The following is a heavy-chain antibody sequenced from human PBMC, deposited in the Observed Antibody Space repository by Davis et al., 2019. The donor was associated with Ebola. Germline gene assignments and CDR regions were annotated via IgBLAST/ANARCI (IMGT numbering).Heavy chain of an antibody. Sequence: ASVKVSCKASGYTFTNYAINWVRQAPGQGLEWMGWINTNTGNPTYAQGFTGRFVFSLDTSVSTAYLQISSLKAEDTAVYYCAAMHGQWELLRLEYFQHWGQGTLVTVSS. V-gene: IGHV7-4-1*02. CDR2: INTNTGNP. CDR1: GYTFTNYA. CDR3: AAMHGQWELLRLEYFQH. J-gene: IGHJ1*01. D-gene: IGHD1-26*01.